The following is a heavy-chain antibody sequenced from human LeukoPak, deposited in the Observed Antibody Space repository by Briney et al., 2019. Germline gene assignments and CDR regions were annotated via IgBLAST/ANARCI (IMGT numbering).Heavy chain of an antibody. Sequence: PGGSLRLYCAASGFTFSSYSMNWVRQAPGNGLEWVSSISSSSSYIYYAYSVKGRFTISRDNAKNSLYLQMNRLRAEDTAVYYCARDRGDRLDYWGQGTLVTVSS. V-gene: IGHV3-21*01. D-gene: IGHD3-10*01. CDR2: ISSSSSYI. J-gene: IGHJ4*02. CDR1: GFTFSSYS. CDR3: ARDRGDRLDY.